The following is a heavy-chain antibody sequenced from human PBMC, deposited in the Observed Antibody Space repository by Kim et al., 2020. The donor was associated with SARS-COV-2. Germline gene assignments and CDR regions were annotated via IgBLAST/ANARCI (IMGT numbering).Heavy chain of an antibody. Sequence: SETLSLTCTVSGGSISSGGYYWSWIRQHPGKGLEWIGYIYYSGSTYYNPSLKSRVTISVDTSKNQFSLKLSSVTAADTAVYYCARGRDSSGYPYYYYYGMDVWGQGTTVTVSS. CDR3: ARGRDSSGYPYYYYYGMDV. CDR2: IYYSGST. J-gene: IGHJ6*02. CDR1: GGSISSGGYY. D-gene: IGHD3-22*01. V-gene: IGHV4-31*03.